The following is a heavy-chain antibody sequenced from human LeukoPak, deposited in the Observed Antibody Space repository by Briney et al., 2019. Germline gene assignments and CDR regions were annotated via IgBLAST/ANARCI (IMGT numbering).Heavy chain of an antibody. J-gene: IGHJ6*03. V-gene: IGHV3-23*01. CDR2: ISGSGDRT. CDR3: AKPGGCDGVCFIDYYYYMDV. D-gene: IGHD2-8*01. CDR1: GFTFSSSA. Sequence: PGGSLRLSCAASGFTFSSSAMSWVRQAPGKGLEWVSTISGSGDRTYYADSVKGRFTISRDNSKNTLFLHMNSLRAEDTAVYYCAKPGGCDGVCFIDYYYYMDVWGKGTTVTVSS.